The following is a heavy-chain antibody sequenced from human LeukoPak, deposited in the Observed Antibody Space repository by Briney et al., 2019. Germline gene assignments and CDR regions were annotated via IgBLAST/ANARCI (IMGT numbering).Heavy chain of an antibody. D-gene: IGHD5-24*01. CDR1: GGSFTSYF. Sequence: SETLSLTCAVYGGSFTSYFWSWIRQPPGKGLEWIGEINHSGSTNYNPSLKSRVTISVDTSKNQFSLKLSSVTAADTAVYYCAREAEMATITWAWFDPWGQGTLVTVSS. J-gene: IGHJ5*02. CDR3: AREAEMATITWAWFDP. CDR2: INHSGST. V-gene: IGHV4-34*01.